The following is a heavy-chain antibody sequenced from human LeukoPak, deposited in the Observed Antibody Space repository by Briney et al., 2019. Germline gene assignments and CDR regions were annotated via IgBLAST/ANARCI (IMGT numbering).Heavy chain of an antibody. CDR1: GFPVSSNN. J-gene: IGHJ4*02. CDR2: IYSGGST. D-gene: IGHD1-26*01. Sequence: GGSLRLSCAASGFPVSSNNLSWVRQAPGRGLEWVSIIYSGGSTDYADSVKGRFTISRDNSKNTLYLQMNSLRAEDTALYYCARSLLGATPFGYWGQGTLVTVSS. V-gene: IGHV3-66*01. CDR3: ARSLLGATPFGY.